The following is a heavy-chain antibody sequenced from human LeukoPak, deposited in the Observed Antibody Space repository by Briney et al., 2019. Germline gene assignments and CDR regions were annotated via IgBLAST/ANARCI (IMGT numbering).Heavy chain of an antibody. D-gene: IGHD6-13*01. J-gene: IGHJ1*01. CDR3: TASSNWSFQL. V-gene: IGHV3-23*01. CDR1: GFTLSNYS. Sequence: GGSLRLSCAVSGFTLSNYSMSWVRQAPGKGLERVSGISDSGDSIYYTDSVKGRFTISRDNSKNTMSLQMNSLRAEDTAVYYLTASSNWSFQLWGQGFLVTVSS. CDR2: ISDSGDSI.